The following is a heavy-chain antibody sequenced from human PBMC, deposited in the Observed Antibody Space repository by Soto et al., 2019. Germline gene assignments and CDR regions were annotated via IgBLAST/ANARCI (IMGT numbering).Heavy chain of an antibody. CDR1: GFTFSSYA. CDR3: ARAKQWLALDDAFDI. CDR2: ISYDGSNK. V-gene: IGHV3-30-3*01. J-gene: IGHJ3*02. Sequence: GGSLRLSCAASGFTFSSYAMHWVRQAPGKGLEWVAVISYDGSNKYYADSVKGRFTISRDNSKNTLYLQMNSLRAEDTAVYYCARAKQWLALDDAFDIWGQGTMVTVSS. D-gene: IGHD6-19*01.